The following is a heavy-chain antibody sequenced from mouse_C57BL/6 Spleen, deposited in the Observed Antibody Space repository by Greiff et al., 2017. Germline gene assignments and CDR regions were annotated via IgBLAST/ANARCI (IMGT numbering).Heavy chain of an antibody. CDR1: GYTFTSYW. J-gene: IGHJ4*01. Sequence: QVQLQQPGAELVRPGSSVKLSCKASGYTFTSYWMHWVKQRPIQGLEWIGNIDPSDSETHYNQKFKDKATLTVDKSSSTAYMQLSSLTSGDSAVYYCARGGGAMDYWGQGTSVTVSS. CDR2: IDPSDSET. CDR3: ARGGGAMDY. V-gene: IGHV1-52*01.